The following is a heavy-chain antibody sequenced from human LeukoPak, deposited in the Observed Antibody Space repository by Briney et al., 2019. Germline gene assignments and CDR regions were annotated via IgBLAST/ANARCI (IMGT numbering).Heavy chain of an antibody. CDR2: IYYSGST. CDR3: ARDREGGSGSYSYAFDI. CDR1: GGSISSGGYY. J-gene: IGHJ3*02. V-gene: IGHV4-31*03. Sequence: KSSQTLSLTCTVSGGSISSGGYYWSWIRQHPGKGLEWIGYIYYSGSTYYNPSLKSRVTISVDTSKNQFSLKLSSVAAADTAVYYCARDREGGSGSYSYAFDIWGQGTMVTVSS. D-gene: IGHD3-10*01.